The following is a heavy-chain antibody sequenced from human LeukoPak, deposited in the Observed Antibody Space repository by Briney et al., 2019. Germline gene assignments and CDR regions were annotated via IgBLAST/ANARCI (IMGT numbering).Heavy chain of an antibody. D-gene: IGHD5-18*01. CDR1: GGSISSYY. J-gene: IGHJ4*02. CDR2: IYYGGST. Sequence: SETLSLTCTVSGGSISSYYWSWIRQPPGKGLEWIGYIYYGGSTNYNPSLKSRVTISVDTSKNQLSLKLSSVTAADTAVYYCASSGYSYGWAWGQGTLVTVSS. V-gene: IGHV4-59*01. CDR3: ASSGYSYGWA.